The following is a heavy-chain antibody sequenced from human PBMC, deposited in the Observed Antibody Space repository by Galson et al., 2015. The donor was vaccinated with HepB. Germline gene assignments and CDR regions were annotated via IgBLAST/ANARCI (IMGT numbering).Heavy chain of an antibody. Sequence: QSGAEVKKPGESLRTSCKGSGYSFPNYWIGWVRQMPGKGLEWMGFIYPGDSNLRYSPSFQGQVTISADKSNSTAYLQWSSLKASDTAMYYCARWVVDNMVQGVMKGKWFDPWGQGTLVAVSS. CDR1: GYSFPNYW. CDR3: ARWVVDNMVQGVMKGKWFDP. D-gene: IGHD3-10*01. J-gene: IGHJ5*02. V-gene: IGHV5-51*03. CDR2: IYPGDSNL.